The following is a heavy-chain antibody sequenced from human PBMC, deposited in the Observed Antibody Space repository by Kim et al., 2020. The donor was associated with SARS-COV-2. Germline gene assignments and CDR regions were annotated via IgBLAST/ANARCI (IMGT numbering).Heavy chain of an antibody. D-gene: IGHD6-19*01. CDR3: ARFRSGGAFDI. Sequence: SETLSLTCAVYGGSFSGYYWSWIRQPPGKGLEWIGEINHSGSTNYNPSLKSRVTISVDTSKNQFSLKLSSVTAADTAVYYCARFRSGGAFDIWGQGTMVTVSS. CDR2: INHSGST. CDR1: GGSFSGYY. J-gene: IGHJ3*02. V-gene: IGHV4-34*01.